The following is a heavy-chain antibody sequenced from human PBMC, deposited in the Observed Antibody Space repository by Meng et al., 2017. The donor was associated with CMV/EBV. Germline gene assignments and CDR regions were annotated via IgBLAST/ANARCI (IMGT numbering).Heavy chain of an antibody. CDR3: AKDLTATGGTIDY. V-gene: IGHV3-43D*03. CDR1: GFTFDDYA. J-gene: IGHJ4*02. D-gene: IGHD4-23*01. Sequence: GESLKISCAASGFTFDDYAMHWVRQAPGKGLEWVSLISWDGGSTYYADSVKGRFTISRDNSKNSLYLQMNSLRAEDTALYYCAKDLTATGGTIDYWGQGTLVTVSS. CDR2: ISWDGGST.